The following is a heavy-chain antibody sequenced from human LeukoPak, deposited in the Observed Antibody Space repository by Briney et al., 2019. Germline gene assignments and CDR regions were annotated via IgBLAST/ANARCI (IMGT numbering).Heavy chain of an antibody. J-gene: IGHJ1*01. D-gene: IGHD3-22*01. CDR2: IYYSGST. V-gene: IGHV4-31*03. CDR3: ASVSYDTSLQH. CDR1: GGSISSGGYF. Sequence: PSETLSLTCTVSGGSISSGGYFWSWIRQHPGKGLEWIGYIYYSGSTYYNPSLKGRVTISVDTSKNQFSVGLSSVTAADTAIYYCASVSYDTSLQHWGQGTLVTVSS.